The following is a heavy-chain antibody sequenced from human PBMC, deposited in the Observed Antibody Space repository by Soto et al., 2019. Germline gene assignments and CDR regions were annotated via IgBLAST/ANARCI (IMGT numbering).Heavy chain of an antibody. V-gene: IGHV1-69*02. Sequence: QVQLVQSGTEVKKPGSSVKVSCKASGGTFRNYPINWVRQAPGQGLEWMGSIFPLTDITDYAQNFQARLTISADKSTSTAYMELCSLTSDDAAFSFCASGTLVVLNYFESWGQGTLVTVSS. D-gene: IGHD1-1*01. CDR3: ASGTLVVLNYFES. CDR2: IFPLTDIT. J-gene: IGHJ4*02. CDR1: GGTFRNYP.